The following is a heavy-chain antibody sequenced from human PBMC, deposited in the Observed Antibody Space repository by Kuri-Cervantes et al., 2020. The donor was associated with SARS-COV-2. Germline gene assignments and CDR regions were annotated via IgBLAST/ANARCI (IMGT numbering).Heavy chain of an antibody. D-gene: IGHD2-15*01. J-gene: IGHJ6*02. V-gene: IGHV3-30*03. CDR1: GFTFSSYG. CDR3: ARKIGGGYCSGGSCWGMDV. CDR2: ISYDGSNK. Sequence: GGSLRLSCAASGFTFSSYGMHWVRQAPGKGLEWVAVISYDGSNKYYADSVKGRFTISRDNSKNTLYLQMNSLRAEDTAVYYCARKIGGGYCSGGSCWGMDVWGQGTTVTVSS.